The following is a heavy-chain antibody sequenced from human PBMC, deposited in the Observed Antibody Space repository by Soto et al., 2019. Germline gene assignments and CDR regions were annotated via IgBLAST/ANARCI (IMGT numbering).Heavy chain of an antibody. CDR3: AKTRLRFLEWSHYYLDY. V-gene: IGHV3-23*01. CDR1: GFTFSSYA. CDR2: ISGSGGST. D-gene: IGHD3-3*01. Sequence: GGSLRLSCAASGFTFSSYAMSWVRQAPGKGLEWVSAISGSGGSTYYADSVKGRFTISRDNSKNTLYLQMNSLRAEDTAVYYCAKTRLRFLEWSHYYLDYWGQGTLVTVSS. J-gene: IGHJ4*02.